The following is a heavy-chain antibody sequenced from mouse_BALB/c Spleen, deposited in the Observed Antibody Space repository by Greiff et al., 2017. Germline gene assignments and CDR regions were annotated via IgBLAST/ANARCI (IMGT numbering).Heavy chain of an antibody. CDR2: ISSGGSYT. V-gene: IGHV5-6-4*01. Sequence: DVKLVESGGGLVKPGGSLKLSCAASGFTFSSYTMSWVRQTPEKRLEWVATISSGGSYTYYPDSVKGRFTISRDNAKNTLYLQMSSLKSEDTAMYYCTRDTGFAYWGQGTLVTVSA. CDR1: GFTFSSYT. CDR3: TRDTGFAY. J-gene: IGHJ3*01.